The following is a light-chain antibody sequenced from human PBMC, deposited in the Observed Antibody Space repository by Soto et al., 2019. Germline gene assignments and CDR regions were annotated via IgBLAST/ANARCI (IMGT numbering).Light chain of an antibody. J-gene: IGKJ2*01. CDR3: QQYGSSPPYT. CDR2: GAS. Sequence: ESVLTQSPGTLSLSPGERATLSCRASQSVSSNYLAWYQQKPGQAPRLLIYGASTRASDSPDRFSGSGSGTDFTLTTSSLEPEDFAVYQCQQYGSSPPYTLGQGTKREIK. V-gene: IGKV3-20*01. CDR1: QSVSSNY.